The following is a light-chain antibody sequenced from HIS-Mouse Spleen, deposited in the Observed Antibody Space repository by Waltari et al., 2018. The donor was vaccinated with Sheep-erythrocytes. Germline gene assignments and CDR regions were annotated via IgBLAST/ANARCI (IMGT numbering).Light chain of an antibody. J-gene: IGLJ3*02. CDR3: AAWDDSLNGPV. V-gene: IGLV1-47*01. CDR2: RNN. CDR1: SSNIGSNY. Sequence: GQRVTISCSGSSSNIGSNYVYWYQQLPGTAPKLLIYRNNQRPSGVPDRFSGSKSGTSASLAISGLQSEDEADYYCAAWDDSLNGPVFGGGTKLTVL.